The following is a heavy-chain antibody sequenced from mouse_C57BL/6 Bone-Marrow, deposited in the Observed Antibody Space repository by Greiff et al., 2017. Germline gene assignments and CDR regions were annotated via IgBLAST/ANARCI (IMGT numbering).Heavy chain of an antibody. CDR3: ARPMFAY. J-gene: IGHJ3*01. Sequence: EVHLVESGGGLVQPGGSLKLSCAASGFTFSDYYMYWVRQTPEKRLEWVAYISNGGGSTYYPDTVKRRFTISRDNAKNTLYRQMSRLKSEDTAMYYCARPMFAYWGQGTLVTVSA. CDR2: ISNGGGST. CDR1: GFTFSDYY. V-gene: IGHV5-12*01.